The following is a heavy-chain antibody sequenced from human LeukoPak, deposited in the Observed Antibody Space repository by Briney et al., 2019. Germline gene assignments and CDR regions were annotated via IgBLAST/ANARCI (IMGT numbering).Heavy chain of an antibody. CDR3: AKPRTYYYDSSGYFYFQH. J-gene: IGHJ1*01. Sequence: PGGSLRLSCAASGFTFNSYGMHWVRPAPGKGLEGVAVISYDGSNKYYADSVKGRFTISRDNSKNTLYLQMNSLRAEDTAVYYCAKPRTYYYDSSGYFYFQHWGQGTLITVSS. V-gene: IGHV3-30*18. CDR2: ISYDGSNK. CDR1: GFTFNSYG. D-gene: IGHD3-22*01.